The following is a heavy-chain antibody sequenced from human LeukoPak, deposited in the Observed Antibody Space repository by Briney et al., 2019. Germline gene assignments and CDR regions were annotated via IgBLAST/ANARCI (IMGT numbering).Heavy chain of an antibody. J-gene: IGHJ5*02. CDR1: GGSFSGYY. D-gene: IGHD2-2*01. CDR3: ARGGSSTRSNWFDP. Sequence: GSLRLSCAVYGGSFSGYYWSWIRQPPGKGLEWIGEINHSGSTNYNPSLKSRVTISVDTSKNQFSLKLSSVTAADTAVYYCARGGSSTRSNWFDPWGQGTLVTVSS. CDR2: INHSGST. V-gene: IGHV4-34*01.